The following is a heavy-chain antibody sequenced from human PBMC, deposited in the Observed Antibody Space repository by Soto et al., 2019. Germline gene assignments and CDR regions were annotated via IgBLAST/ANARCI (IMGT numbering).Heavy chain of an antibody. CDR1: GGTLSSSSYF. J-gene: IGHJ3*02. CDR2: IYYSGST. V-gene: IGHV4-39*02. CDR3: ARDYHSGGAFDI. D-gene: IGHD6-19*01. Sequence: PSETLSLTCTVSGGTLSSSSYFWGWINQPPGKGLEWIGSIYYSGSTYYNPSLKSRVTVSVDTSKNQFSLKLSSVTAADTAVYYCARDYHSGGAFDIWGQGTMVTVSS.